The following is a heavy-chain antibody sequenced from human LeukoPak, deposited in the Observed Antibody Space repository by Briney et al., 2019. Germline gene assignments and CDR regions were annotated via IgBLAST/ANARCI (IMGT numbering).Heavy chain of an antibody. J-gene: IGHJ5*02. V-gene: IGHV4-30-2*01. CDR2: IYHTGST. Sequence: PSETLSLTCDVSGGSISSGLYSWSWIRQPLGKGLEWIGYIYHTGSTYYNPSLKGRVTISVDTSKNQFSLRLSSVTAADTAVYYCARLQYCSGTSCYWFDPWGQGTLVTVSS. CDR3: ARLQYCSGTSCYWFDP. D-gene: IGHD2-2*01. CDR1: GGSISSGLYS.